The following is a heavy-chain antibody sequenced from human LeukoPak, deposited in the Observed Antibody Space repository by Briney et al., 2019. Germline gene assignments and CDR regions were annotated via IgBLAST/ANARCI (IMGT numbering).Heavy chain of an antibody. CDR2: IIPIFGTA. J-gene: IGHJ6*02. CDR3: ARDGVDTAIPYGMDV. V-gene: IGHV1-69*13. D-gene: IGHD5-18*01. CDR1: GGTFISYA. Sequence: SVKVSCKASGGTFISYAISWVRQAPGQGLEWMGGIIPIFGTANYAQKFQGRVTITADESTSTAYMELSSLRSEDTAVYYCARDGVDTAIPYGMDVWGQGTTVTVSS.